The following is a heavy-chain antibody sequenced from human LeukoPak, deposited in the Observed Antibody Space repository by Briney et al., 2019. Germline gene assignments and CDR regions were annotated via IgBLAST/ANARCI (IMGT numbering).Heavy chain of an antibody. D-gene: IGHD6-13*01. CDR2: IYTSGST. V-gene: IGHV4-4*07. Sequence: KPSETLSLTCTVSGGSISSYYWSWIRQPAGKGLEWIGRIYTSGSTNYNPSLKSRVTMSVDTSKNQFSLKLSSVTAADTAVYYCAREYSSSWYLNWFDPWGQGTLVTVSS. CDR1: GGSISSYY. J-gene: IGHJ5*02. CDR3: AREYSSSWYLNWFDP.